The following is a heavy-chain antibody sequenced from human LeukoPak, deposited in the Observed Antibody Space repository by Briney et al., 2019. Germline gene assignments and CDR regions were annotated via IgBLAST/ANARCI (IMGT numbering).Heavy chain of an antibody. CDR2: IKHDGSER. CDR1: GFTFSSYA. V-gene: IGHV3-7*04. Sequence: GDSLRLSCAASGFTFSSYAMNWVRQAPGKGLEWVANIKHDGSERFYVDSVKGRFTISKDNAENSMYLQMNSLRADDTAIYYCVRGFRSDYWGQGTLVSVSS. J-gene: IGHJ4*02. CDR3: VRGFRSDY. D-gene: IGHD2/OR15-2a*01.